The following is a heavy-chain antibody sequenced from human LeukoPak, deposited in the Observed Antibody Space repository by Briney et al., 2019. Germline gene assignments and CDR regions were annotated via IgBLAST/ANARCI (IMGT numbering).Heavy chain of an antibody. Sequence: GGSLRLSCAASGFNVSSNYMSWVRQAPGKGLEWVSVIYSGGYTYYVDSVKGRFTISRDNSKNMLDLQMNGLRAEDTAVYYCATDSGWYGRAYWGQGTLVTVSS. J-gene: IGHJ4*02. CDR2: IYSGGYT. CDR3: ATDSGWYGRAY. D-gene: IGHD6-19*01. CDR1: GFNVSSNY. V-gene: IGHV3-66*01.